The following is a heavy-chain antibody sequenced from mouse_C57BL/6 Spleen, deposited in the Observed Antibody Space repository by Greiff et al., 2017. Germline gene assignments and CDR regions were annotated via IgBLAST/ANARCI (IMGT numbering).Heavy chain of an antibody. D-gene: IGHD3-2*02. CDR3: ARGDSSGYRFAY. V-gene: IGHV1-55*01. CDR1: GYTFTSYW. Sequence: QVQLQQPGAELVKPGASVKMSCKASGYTFTSYWITWVKQRPGQGLEWIGDIYPGSGSTNYNEKFKSKATLTVDTSSSTAYMQLSSLTSEDAAVYYCARGDSSGYRFAYWGQGTLVTVSA. CDR2: IYPGSGST. J-gene: IGHJ3*01.